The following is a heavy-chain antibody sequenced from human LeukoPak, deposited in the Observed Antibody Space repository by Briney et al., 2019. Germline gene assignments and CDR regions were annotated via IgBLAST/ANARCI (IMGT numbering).Heavy chain of an antibody. D-gene: IGHD3-9*01. V-gene: IGHV3-64D*06. CDR2: IIVNGGST. J-gene: IGHJ4*02. CDR3: VKSYYDILTGYSPLGGYFDY. Sequence: GGSLRLSCSASGFTFSSNAMHWVRPAPGKGWKYVSAIIVNGGSTYYADSVKARFTIPRNNSKNTLYLSMSSLRAEDTAVYYCVKSYYDILTGYSPLGGYFDYWGQGTLVTVSS. CDR1: GFTFSSNA.